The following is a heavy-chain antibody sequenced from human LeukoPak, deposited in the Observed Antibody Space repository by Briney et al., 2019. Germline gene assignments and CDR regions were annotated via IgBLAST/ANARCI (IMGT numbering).Heavy chain of an antibody. CDR3: ARVVGYSGYDRIDY. V-gene: IGHV4-39*07. D-gene: IGHD5-12*01. J-gene: IGHJ4*02. CDR1: GFTFSSYD. Sequence: GSLRLSCAASGFTFSSYDMHWIRQPPGKGLEWIGSIYYSGSTYYNPSLKSRVTISVDTSKNQFSLKLSSVTAADTAVYYCARVVGYSGYDRIDYWGQGTLVTVSS. CDR2: IYYSGST.